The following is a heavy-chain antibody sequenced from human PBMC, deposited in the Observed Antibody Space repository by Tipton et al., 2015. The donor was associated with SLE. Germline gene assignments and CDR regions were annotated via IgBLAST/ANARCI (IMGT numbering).Heavy chain of an antibody. V-gene: IGHV4-39*02. CDR2: MSYSGTT. CDR1: GGSVSSSAYY. J-gene: IGHJ5*02. Sequence: TLSLTCTVSGGSVSSSAYYWGWIRRAPEKGLEWIGTMSYSGTTYYNPSLKSRVTMSVDPSKNQFSLRLNSVTAADTAVYYCARESIRWFDPWGQGILVTVSS. CDR3: ARESIRWFDP.